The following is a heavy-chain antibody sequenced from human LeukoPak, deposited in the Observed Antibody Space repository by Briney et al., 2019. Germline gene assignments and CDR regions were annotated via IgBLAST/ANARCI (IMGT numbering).Heavy chain of an antibody. CDR3: ARRHIVVVTAISPADY. CDR1: GFTFSSYA. D-gene: IGHD2-21*02. CDR2: ISYDGSDK. V-gene: IGHV3-30-3*01. J-gene: IGHJ4*02. Sequence: GRSLRLSCAASGFTFSSYAMHWVRQAPGKGLEWVAVISYDGSDKYYADSVKGRFTISRDNSKNTLYLQMNSLRAEDTAVYYCARRHIVVVTAISPADYWGQGTLVTVSS.